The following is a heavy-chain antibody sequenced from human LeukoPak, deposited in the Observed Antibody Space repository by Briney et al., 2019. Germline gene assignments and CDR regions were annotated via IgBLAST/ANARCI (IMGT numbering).Heavy chain of an antibody. J-gene: IGHJ4*02. V-gene: IGHV3-74*01. CDR3: AREPMGVTGY. D-gene: IGHD1-26*01. Sequence: GGSLRLSCAASGFTFSSSWMHWVRQAPGKGLVWVSRIKSDGSSTSYADSVKGRFTISRDNAKNMVYLQMNSLRAEDTAVYYCAREPMGVTGYWGQGTLVTVSS. CDR1: GFTFSSSW. CDR2: IKSDGSST.